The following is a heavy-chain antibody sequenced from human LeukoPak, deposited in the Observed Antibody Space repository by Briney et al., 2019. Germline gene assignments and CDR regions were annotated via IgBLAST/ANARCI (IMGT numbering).Heavy chain of an antibody. CDR3: ARDGRSLQLERLRKYYYYYYGMDV. V-gene: IGHV3-21*01. Sequence: RAGGSLRLSCAASGFTFSDYSMNWVRQAPGKGLEWVSSISSSSSYIYYADSVKGRFTISRDNAKNSLYLQMNSLRAEDTAVYYCARDGRSLQLERLRKYYYYYYGMDVWGQGTTVTVSS. CDR2: ISSSSSYI. J-gene: IGHJ6*02. CDR1: GFTFSDYS. D-gene: IGHD5-24*01.